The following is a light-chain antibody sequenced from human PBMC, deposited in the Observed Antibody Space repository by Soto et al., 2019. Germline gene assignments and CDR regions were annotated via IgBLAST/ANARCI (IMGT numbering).Light chain of an antibody. CDR1: SSDVGGYNY. CDR3: SAYTTSSTPVV. Sequence: QSALTQPASVSGSPGQSITISCTGTSSDVGGYNYVSWYQQHPGKGPKLMIYEVSNRPSGVSNRFSGSKSGNTASLTISGLQAEDEADYYGSAYTTSSTPVVFGGGTKRTV. CDR2: EVS. J-gene: IGLJ2*01. V-gene: IGLV2-14*01.